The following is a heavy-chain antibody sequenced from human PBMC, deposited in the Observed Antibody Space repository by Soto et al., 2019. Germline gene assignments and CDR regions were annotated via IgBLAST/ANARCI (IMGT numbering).Heavy chain of an antibody. Sequence: SETLSLTCSVSAGSIGSYYWSWIRQPPGKGLEWIGYIYYSGSTNYNPSLKSRVTISVDTSKNQFSLKLSSVTAADTAVYYCARSLGYCSSTSCYYYFDYWGQGTLVTVSS. CDR3: ARSLGYCSSTSCYYYFDY. CDR2: IYYSGST. D-gene: IGHD2-2*01. J-gene: IGHJ4*02. V-gene: IGHV4-59*01. CDR1: AGSIGSYY.